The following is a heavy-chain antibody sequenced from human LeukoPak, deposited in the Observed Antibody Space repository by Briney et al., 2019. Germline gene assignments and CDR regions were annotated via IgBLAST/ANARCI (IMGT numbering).Heavy chain of an antibody. CDR1: GFAFSSHA. V-gene: IGHV3-30-3*01. CDR3: AKVVVAVAASDAFDI. Sequence: GGSLRLSCAASGFAFSSHAMHWVRQAPGRGLGWVAVISYDGSNKYYADSVKGRFTISRDNSKNTLYLQMNSLRAEDTAVYYCAKVVVAVAASDAFDIWGQGTMVTVSS. J-gene: IGHJ3*02. D-gene: IGHD6-19*01. CDR2: ISYDGSNK.